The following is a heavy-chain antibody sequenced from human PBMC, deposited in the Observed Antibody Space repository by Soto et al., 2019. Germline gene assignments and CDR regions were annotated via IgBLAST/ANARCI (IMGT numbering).Heavy chain of an antibody. Sequence: EVQLVESGGGLAKPGGSLRLSCAASGFTFNTYDMNWVRQAPGKGLEWVSSITTSSAYIYYADSLKGRITISRDNAKNSLFLQMISLRAEDTAVYYCVRSGTARLLRHSWFDTWGQGTLVTVSS. V-gene: IGHV3-21*01. CDR1: GFTFNTYD. D-gene: IGHD2-21*01. CDR2: ITTSSAYI. J-gene: IGHJ5*02. CDR3: VRSGTARLLRHSWFDT.